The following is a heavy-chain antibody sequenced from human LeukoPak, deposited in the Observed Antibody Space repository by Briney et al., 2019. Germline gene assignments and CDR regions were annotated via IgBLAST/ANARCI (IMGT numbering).Heavy chain of an antibody. J-gene: IGHJ6*02. CDR1: GYTFTGYY. V-gene: IGHV1-2*06. CDR3: ARGRSSGWSYYYYYYGMDV. CDR2: INPNSGGT. D-gene: IGHD6-19*01. Sequence: ASVKVSCKASGYTFTGYYMHWVRQAPGQGLEWKGRINPNSGGTNYAQKFQGRVTMTRDTSISTAYMELSRLRSDDTAVYYCARGRSSGWSYYYYYYGMDVWGQGTTVTVSS.